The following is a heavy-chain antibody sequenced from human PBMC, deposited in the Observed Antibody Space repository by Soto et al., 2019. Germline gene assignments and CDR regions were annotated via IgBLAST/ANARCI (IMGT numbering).Heavy chain of an antibody. Sequence: QVQLVQSGAEVKKPGASVKVSCRASGYNFRDYYLHWVRQAPGAGLEWLGSIIPNNGDTHYAQRFQGRITLTTDTSLDTAYVELDGLTLDDTAIYFCARSGDRRNSPAWIDPWGQGALVTVSS. CDR2: IIPNNGDT. V-gene: IGHV1-2*02. CDR1: GYNFRDYY. J-gene: IGHJ5*02. D-gene: IGHD1-26*01. CDR3: ARSGDRRNSPAWIDP.